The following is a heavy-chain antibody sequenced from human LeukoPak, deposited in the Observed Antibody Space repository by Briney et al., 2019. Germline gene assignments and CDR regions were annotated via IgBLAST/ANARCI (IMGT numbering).Heavy chain of an antibody. CDR3: ARQVAIVEPTDPNWFDS. Sequence: SETLSLTCNVSGDPIGRSSYYWGWIRQTPEKGLEWIGSIFYSGSTYYTPSLKSRVIMSIDTSKNQFSLRLTSVTAADTAVYYCARQVAIVEPTDPNWFDSWGQGTLVTVSS. D-gene: IGHD1-26*01. V-gene: IGHV4-39*07. CDR1: GDPIGRSSYY. CDR2: IFYSGST. J-gene: IGHJ5*01.